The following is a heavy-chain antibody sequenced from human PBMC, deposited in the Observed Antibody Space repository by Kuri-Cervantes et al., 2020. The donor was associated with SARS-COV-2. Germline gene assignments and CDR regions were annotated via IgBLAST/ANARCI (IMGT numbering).Heavy chain of an antibody. CDR2: IVRTEDTT. Sequence: GESLNISCGASGFALRTDGMNWVRQAPGEGLEWVSIVRTEDTTQYADSVKGRFTIARDTSENTGFLQMNSLRAEDTAVYYCARSFPANSWWFDSWGPGTLVTVSS. CDR1: GFALRTDG. D-gene: IGHD2-21*01. CDR3: ARSFPANSWWFDS. V-gene: IGHV3-23*01. J-gene: IGHJ5*01.